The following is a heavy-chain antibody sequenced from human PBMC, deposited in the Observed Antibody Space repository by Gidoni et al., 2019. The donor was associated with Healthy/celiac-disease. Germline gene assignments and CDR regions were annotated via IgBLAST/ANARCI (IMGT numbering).Heavy chain of an antibody. Sequence: QVQLVQSGAEVKKPGSSVKVSCKASGGTFSSYAISWMRQAPGQGLEWMGGLIPIFGTANYAQKFQGRVTITADESTSTAYMELSSLRSEDTAVDYCARVRLGAPLGAFDIWGQGTMVTVSS. J-gene: IGHJ3*02. V-gene: IGHV1-69*01. CDR1: GGTFSSYA. CDR3: ARVRLGAPLGAFDI. CDR2: LIPIFGTA. D-gene: IGHD1-26*01.